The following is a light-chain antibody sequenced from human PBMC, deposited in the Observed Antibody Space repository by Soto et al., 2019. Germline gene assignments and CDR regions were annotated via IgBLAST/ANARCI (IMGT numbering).Light chain of an antibody. CDR2: GAS. J-gene: IGKJ3*01. V-gene: IGKV3-20*01. Sequence: EIVLTQSPGTLSLSPRERATLSCRASQSVSSSYLAWYQQKPGQAPRLLIHGASSRATGIPDRFSGSGSGTDFTLSISRLEPEDFAVYYCQQYGSSIFTFGPGTKVDIK. CDR1: QSVSSSY. CDR3: QQYGSSIFT.